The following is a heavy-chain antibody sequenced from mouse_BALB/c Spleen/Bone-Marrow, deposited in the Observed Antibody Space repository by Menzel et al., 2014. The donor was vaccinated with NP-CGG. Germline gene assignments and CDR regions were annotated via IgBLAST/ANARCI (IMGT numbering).Heavy chain of an antibody. CDR2: ISNGGGST. CDR3: ARGIRGSGMDY. Sequence: EVQGVESGGGLVQPGGSLKLSCAASGFTFSSHTMSWVRQTPEKRLEWVAYISNGGGSTYYPDTVKGRFTISRDNAKNTLYLQMSSLKSEDTAMYYCARGIRGSGMDYWGQGTSVTVSS. V-gene: IGHV5-12-2*01. J-gene: IGHJ4*01. D-gene: IGHD3-2*02. CDR1: GFTFSSHT.